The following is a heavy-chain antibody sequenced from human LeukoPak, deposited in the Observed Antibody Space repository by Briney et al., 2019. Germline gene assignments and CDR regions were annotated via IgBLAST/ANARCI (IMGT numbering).Heavy chain of an antibody. J-gene: IGHJ4*02. CDR3: ARVAITGGSSPGEVDY. D-gene: IGHD2-8*02. V-gene: IGHV1-18*01. CDR1: GYTFTSYG. Sequence: ASVKVSCKASGYTFTSYGISWVRQAPGQGLEWMGWISAYNGNTNYAQKLQGRVTMTTDTSTSTACMELRSLRSDDTAVYYCARVAITGGSSPGEVDYWGQGTLVTVSS. CDR2: ISAYNGNT.